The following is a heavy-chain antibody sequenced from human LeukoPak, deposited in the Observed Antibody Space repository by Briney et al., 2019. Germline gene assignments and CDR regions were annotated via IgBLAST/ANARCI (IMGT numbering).Heavy chain of an antibody. J-gene: IGHJ4*02. D-gene: IGHD3-22*01. V-gene: IGHV4-30-2*01. Sequence: PSQTLSLTCTVSGGSISSGGYYWSWIRQPPGKGLEWIGYIYHSGSTYYNPSLKSRVTISVDRSKNQFSLKLSSVTAADTAVYYCARRSYSSGYYYFDYWGQGTLVTVSS. CDR2: IYHSGST. CDR1: GGSISSGGYY. CDR3: ARRSYSSGYYYFDY.